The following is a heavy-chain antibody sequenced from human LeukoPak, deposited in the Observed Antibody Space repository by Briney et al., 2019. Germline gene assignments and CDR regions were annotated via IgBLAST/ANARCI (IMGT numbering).Heavy chain of an antibody. CDR3: AKGRYNWNHAGSPYVDYYYYMDV. D-gene: IGHD1-20*01. J-gene: IGHJ6*03. V-gene: IGHV1-69*13. CDR2: IIPIFGTA. Sequence: SVKVSCKASGGTFSSYAISWVRQAPGQGLEWMGGIIPIFGTANYAQKFQGRVTITADESTSTAYMELSSLRSEDTAVSYCAKGRYNWNHAGSPYVDYYYYMDVWGKGTTVTVSS. CDR1: GGTFSSYA.